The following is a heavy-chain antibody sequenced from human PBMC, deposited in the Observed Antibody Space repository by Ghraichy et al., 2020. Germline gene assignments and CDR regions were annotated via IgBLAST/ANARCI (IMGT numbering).Heavy chain of an antibody. Sequence: SVKVSCKASGGTFSSYAISWVRQAPGQGLEWMGGIIPIFGTANYAQKFQGRVTITAVESTSTAYMELSSLRSEDTAVYYCARDHNYYDSSGLYDYWGQGTLVTVSS. CDR2: IIPIFGTA. CDR3: ARDHNYYDSSGLYDY. CDR1: GGTFSSYA. D-gene: IGHD3-22*01. J-gene: IGHJ4*02. V-gene: IGHV1-69*13.